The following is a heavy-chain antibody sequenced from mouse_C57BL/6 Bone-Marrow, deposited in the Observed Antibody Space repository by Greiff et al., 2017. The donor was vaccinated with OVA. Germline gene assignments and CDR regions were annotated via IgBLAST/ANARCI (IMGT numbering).Heavy chain of an antibody. V-gene: IGHV1-59*01. Sequence: VQLQQPGAELVRPGTSVKLSCKASGYTFTSYWMHWVKQRPGQGLEWIGVIDPSDSYTNYNQKFKGKATLTVDTSSSTAYMQLSSLTSEDSAVYYSAGTRYYWGQGTTLTVSS. J-gene: IGHJ2*01. CDR2: IDPSDSYT. CDR1: GYTFTSYW. CDR3: AGTRYY.